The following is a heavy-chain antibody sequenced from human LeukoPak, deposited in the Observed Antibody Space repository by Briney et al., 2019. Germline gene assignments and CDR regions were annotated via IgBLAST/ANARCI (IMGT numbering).Heavy chain of an antibody. Sequence: SETLSLTCAVSGGSIKSNNWWSWIRQPPEKGLEYIGYIYHNGITFYNPSLRSRVTVSIDTSRNQFSLKLSSVTAADTAVYYCARDRSTVDYYGLDVWGQGTTVIVSS. CDR3: ARDRSTVDYYGLDV. D-gene: IGHD4-11*01. CDR2: IYHNGIT. J-gene: IGHJ6*02. CDR1: GGSIKSNNW. V-gene: IGHV4-30-4*01.